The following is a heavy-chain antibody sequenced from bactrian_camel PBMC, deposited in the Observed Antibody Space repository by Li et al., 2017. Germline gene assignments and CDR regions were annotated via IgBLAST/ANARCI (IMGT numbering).Heavy chain of an antibody. Sequence: HVQLVESGGGSVQAGGSLRLSCAVTGLPEGSGCLAWFRRAPGQQREGLAVISKDGTPSYKEESMKGRFTISADRDQDTVYLHMNSLKPEDTGTYSCKTHRCARLWLGLRGEGTQVTVS. CDR2: ISKDGTP. V-gene: IGHV3S53*01. D-gene: IGHD1*01. J-gene: IGHJ4*01. CDR1: GLPEGSGC.